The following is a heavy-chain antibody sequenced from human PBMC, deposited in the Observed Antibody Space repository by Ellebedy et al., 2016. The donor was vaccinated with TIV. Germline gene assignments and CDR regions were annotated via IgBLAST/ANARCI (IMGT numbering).Heavy chain of an antibody. CDR1: GFTFSTYW. CDR2: IKQDGSEE. J-gene: IGHJ3*02. Sequence: GGSLRLSXAASGFTFSTYWMSWVRQAPGKGLEWVANIKQDGSEEYYVESVKGRFTISRDNAKNSLYLQMNSLRAEDTAVYYCARDKSWGVDAFDIWGQGTMVTVSS. D-gene: IGHD3-16*01. CDR3: ARDKSWGVDAFDI. V-gene: IGHV3-7*01.